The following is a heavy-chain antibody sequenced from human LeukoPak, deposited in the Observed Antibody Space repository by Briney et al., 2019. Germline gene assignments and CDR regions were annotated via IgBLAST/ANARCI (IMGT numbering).Heavy chain of an antibody. D-gene: IGHD2-21*02. V-gene: IGHV4-34*01. CDR2: INHSGST. Sequence: PSETLSLTCAVYGGSFSGYYWSWIRQPPGQGLEWIGEINHSGSTNYNPSLKSRVTISIDTSKNQFSLKLSSVTAADTAVYYCARVEYCGGDCYSHDYWGQGTLVTVSS. CDR3: ARVEYCGGDCYSHDY. CDR1: GGSFSGYY. J-gene: IGHJ4*02.